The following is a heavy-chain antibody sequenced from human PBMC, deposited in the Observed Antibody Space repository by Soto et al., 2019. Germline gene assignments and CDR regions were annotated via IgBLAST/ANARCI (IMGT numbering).Heavy chain of an antibody. Sequence: GASVKVSCKASGDTFTTYDRNWVRQATGHGLEWMGWINPNSGNIGYAQRFQGRVTMTRDTAIRTAYMEVSSLRSDDTAVYYCARGRASGSYYLLDYWGQGTLVTVSS. CDR1: GDTFTTYD. J-gene: IGHJ4*02. CDR2: INPNSGNI. CDR3: ARGRASGSYYLLDY. D-gene: IGHD3-10*01. V-gene: IGHV1-8*01.